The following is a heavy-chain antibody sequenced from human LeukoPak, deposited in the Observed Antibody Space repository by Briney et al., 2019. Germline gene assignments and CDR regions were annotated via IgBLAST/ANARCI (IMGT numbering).Heavy chain of an antibody. V-gene: IGHV3-21*01. D-gene: IGHD3-10*02. CDR3: AELGITMIGGV. CDR1: GFTFSNYA. CDR2: LSSRSRYI. J-gene: IGHJ6*04. Sequence: PGGSLRLSCAASGFTFSNYAMTWVRQAPGKGLEWVSSLSSRSRYIYYADSLKCRFTISRDNAKNSLYLQMNSLRAEDTAVYYCAELGITMIGGVWGKGTTVTISS.